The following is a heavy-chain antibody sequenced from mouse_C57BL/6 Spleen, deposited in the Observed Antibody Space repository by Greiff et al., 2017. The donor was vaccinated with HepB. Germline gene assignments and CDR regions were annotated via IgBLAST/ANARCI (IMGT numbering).Heavy chain of an antibody. CDR2: INPNNGGT. CDR3: ARSRGYGSSFDY. D-gene: IGHD1-1*01. V-gene: IGHV1-22*01. J-gene: IGHJ2*01. CDR1: GYTFTDYN. Sequence: VQLQQSGPELVKPGASVKMSCKASGYTFTDYNMHWVKQSHGKSLEWIGYINPNNGGTSYNQKFKGKATLTVNKSSSTAYMELRSLTSEDSAVYYCARSRGYGSSFDYWGQGTTLTVSS.